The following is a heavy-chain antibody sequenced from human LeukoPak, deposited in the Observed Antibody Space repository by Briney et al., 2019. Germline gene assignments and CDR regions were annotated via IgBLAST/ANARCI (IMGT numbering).Heavy chain of an antibody. CDR3: ASEGNYDSSGYSRYNYYYMDV. Sequence: ASVRVSCKGSGGTFSSYSISWVRQAPGQGLEWMGGIIPAFGTAHYAQKFRGRVTFTTDESTTTAYMELRSLRSEDTAVYYCASEGNYDSSGYSRYNYYYMDVWGKGTAVTVSS. CDR1: GGTFSSYS. V-gene: IGHV1-69*05. CDR2: IIPAFGTA. J-gene: IGHJ6*03. D-gene: IGHD3-22*01.